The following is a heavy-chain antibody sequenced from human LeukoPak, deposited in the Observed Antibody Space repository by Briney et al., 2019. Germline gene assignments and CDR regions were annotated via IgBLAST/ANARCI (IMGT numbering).Heavy chain of an antibody. V-gene: IGHV4-34*01. J-gene: IGHJ4*02. CDR3: ARTGYSSGWYNY. CDR1: GGSFSGYY. Sequence: SETLSLTCAVYGGSFSGYYWSWIRQPPAKGLEWNGEINHRGSTNYNPSLKSRVTISVDTSKSQFSLKLSSVTAADTAVYYCARTGYSSGWYNYWGQGTLVTVSS. CDR2: INHRGST. D-gene: IGHD6-19*01.